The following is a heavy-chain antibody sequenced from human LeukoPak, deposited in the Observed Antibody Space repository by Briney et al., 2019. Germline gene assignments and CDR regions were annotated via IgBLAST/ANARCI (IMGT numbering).Heavy chain of an antibody. V-gene: IGHV4-59*01. Sequence: SETLSLTCTVSGGSISSYYWSWIRQPPGKGLEWIGYIYYSGSTNYNPSPKSRVTISVDTSKNQFSLKLSSVTAADTAVYYCARELVGPRPRDAFDIWGQGTMVTVSS. CDR2: IYYSGST. CDR3: ARELVGPRPRDAFDI. CDR1: GGSISSYY. D-gene: IGHD1-26*01. J-gene: IGHJ3*02.